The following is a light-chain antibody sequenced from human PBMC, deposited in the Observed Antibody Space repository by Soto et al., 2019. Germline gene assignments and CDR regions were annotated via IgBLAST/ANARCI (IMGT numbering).Light chain of an antibody. J-gene: IGKJ1*01. CDR1: HSCGSG. V-gene: IGKV1-5*03. CDR3: QQYNSFWT. CDR2: KAS. Sequence: DIPMTQSTSSLYACVGDRGSMXCRSSHSCGSGLAWYQQRAWEAPKRLIYKASSLESGVPSRFSGSGCGTEFILTISSLQPDDFATYQCQQYNSFWTFGQGTKVDIK.